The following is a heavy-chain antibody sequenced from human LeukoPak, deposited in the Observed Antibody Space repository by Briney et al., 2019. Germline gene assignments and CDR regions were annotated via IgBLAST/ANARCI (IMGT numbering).Heavy chain of an antibody. D-gene: IGHD3-3*01. V-gene: IGHV3-21*01. CDR2: ISSSSSYI. Sequence: GSLRLSCAASGFTFSSYSMNWVRQAPGKGLEWVSSISSSSSYIYYADSVKGRFTISRDNAKNSLYLQMNSLRAEDTAVYYCARDVLRFLEWLSPYYYYYGMDVWGQGTTVTVSS. J-gene: IGHJ6*02. CDR1: GFTFSSYS. CDR3: ARDVLRFLEWLSPYYYYYGMDV.